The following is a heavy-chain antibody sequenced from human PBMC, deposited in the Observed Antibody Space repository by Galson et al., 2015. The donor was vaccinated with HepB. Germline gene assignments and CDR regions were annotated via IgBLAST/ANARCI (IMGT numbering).Heavy chain of an antibody. CDR3: AKERGYSYGSYFDY. J-gene: IGHJ4*02. CDR1: GLTFDDYA. D-gene: IGHD5-18*01. CDR2: ISWDGGST. Sequence: SLRLSCAASGLTFDDYAMHWVRQAPGKGLEWVSLISWDGGSTYYADSVKGRFTISRDNSKNSLYLQMNSLRAEDTALYYCAKERGYSYGSYFDYWGQGTLVTVSS. V-gene: IGHV3-43D*03.